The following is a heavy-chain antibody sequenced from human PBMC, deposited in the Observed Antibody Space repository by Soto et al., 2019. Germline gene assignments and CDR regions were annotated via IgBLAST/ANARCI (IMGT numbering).Heavy chain of an antibody. CDR3: ARGQVVAAQH. CDR1: AGSITSGGYS. Sequence: QLQLQESGSGLVKPSQTLSLTCAVYAGSITSGGYSWSWIRQPPVKGLEWIGYIYHSGSTYYTPSLKSRVAISVERSKKQFCLKLSSVNPADTAVYYRARGQVVAAQHLGQGTLVTVSS. CDR2: IYHSGST. V-gene: IGHV4-30-2*01. J-gene: IGHJ4*02. D-gene: IGHD2-15*01.